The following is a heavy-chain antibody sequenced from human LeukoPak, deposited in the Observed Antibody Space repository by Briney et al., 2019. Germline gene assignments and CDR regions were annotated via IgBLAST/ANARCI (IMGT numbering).Heavy chain of an antibody. V-gene: IGHV3-23*01. J-gene: IGHJ4*02. CDR2: ISGSGGST. CDR3: AKGNIVVVVAATPGFDY. D-gene: IGHD2-15*01. CDR1: GFTFSSYG. Sequence: GGSLRLSCAASGFTFSSYGMSWVRQAPGKGLEWVSAISGSGGSTYYADSVKGRFTISRDNSKNTLYLQMNSLRAEDTAVYYCAKGNIVVVVAATPGFDYWGQGTLVTVSS.